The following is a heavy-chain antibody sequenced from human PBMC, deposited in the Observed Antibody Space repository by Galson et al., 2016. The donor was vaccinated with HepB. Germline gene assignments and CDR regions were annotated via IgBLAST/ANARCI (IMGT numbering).Heavy chain of an antibody. CDR2: IWFDGTPE. V-gene: IGHV3-33*01. CDR1: GFIFSHFG. CDR3: AGDTGGGGYNPQH. D-gene: IGHD1-1*01. Sequence: SLRLSCAASGFIFSHFGMHWVRQAPGQGLEWVALIWFDGTPETYEDSGKGRSTDPRDNSRNTRKLKMNRLEVDDTAVYYCAGDTGGGGYNPQHWGLGTLVTVSS. J-gene: IGHJ4*01.